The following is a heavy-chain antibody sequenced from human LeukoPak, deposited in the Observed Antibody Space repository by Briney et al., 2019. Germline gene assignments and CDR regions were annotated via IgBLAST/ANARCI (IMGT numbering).Heavy chain of an antibody. CDR3: AKRVPYSSSSVYFDY. Sequence: GGSLTLSCAASGFTFSSYGMSWVGQAPGKGLEWVSSISDSGRDTYFADSVKGRFTISRDNSKNALYLQMNSLRAEDSAIYYCAKRVPYSSSSVYFDYWGQGTLVTVSS. CDR1: GFTFSSYG. V-gene: IGHV3-23*01. D-gene: IGHD6-6*01. J-gene: IGHJ4*02. CDR2: ISDSGRDT.